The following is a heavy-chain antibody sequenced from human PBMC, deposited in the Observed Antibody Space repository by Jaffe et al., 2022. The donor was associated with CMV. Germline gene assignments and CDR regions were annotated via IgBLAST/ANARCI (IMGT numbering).Heavy chain of an antibody. CDR3: ASVIAAAGISPDY. V-gene: IGHV3-74*01. Sequence: EVQLVESGGGLVQPGGSLRLSCAASGFTFSSYWMHWVRQAPGKGLVWVSRINSDGSSTSYADSVKGRFTISRDNAKNTLYLQMNSLRAEDTAVYYCASVIAAAGISPDYWGQGTLVTVSS. D-gene: IGHD6-13*01. CDR1: GFTFSSYW. CDR2: INSDGSST. J-gene: IGHJ4*02.